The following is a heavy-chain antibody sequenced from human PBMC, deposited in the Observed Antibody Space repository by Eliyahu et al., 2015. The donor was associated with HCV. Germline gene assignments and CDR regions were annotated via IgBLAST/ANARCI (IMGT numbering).Heavy chain of an antibody. D-gene: IGHD3-3*01. CDR1: GFTFSSYA. J-gene: IGHJ4*02. Sequence: TASGFTFSSYAMXWVXQAPGKGLXWVXTISGRGDRTYYADSXKGRFTISRDNSKNTLHLQTNSLRAEDTAVYYCAKGIFGVVPTFDYWGQGTLVTVSS. CDR2: ISGRGDRT. CDR3: AKGIFGVVPTFDY. V-gene: IGHV3-23*01.